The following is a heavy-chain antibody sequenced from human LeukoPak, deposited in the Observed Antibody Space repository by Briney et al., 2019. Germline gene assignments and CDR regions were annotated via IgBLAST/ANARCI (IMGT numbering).Heavy chain of an antibody. CDR3: AKEILWFGELSHDAFDI. V-gene: IGHV3-23*01. J-gene: IGHJ3*02. D-gene: IGHD3-10*01. Sequence: GGSLRLSCAASGFTFSSYGMSWVRQAPGKGLEWVSAISGSGGSTYYADSVKGRFTISRDNSKNTLYLQMNSLRAEDTAVYYCAKEILWFGELSHDAFDIWGQGTMVTVSS. CDR2: ISGSGGST. CDR1: GFTFSSYG.